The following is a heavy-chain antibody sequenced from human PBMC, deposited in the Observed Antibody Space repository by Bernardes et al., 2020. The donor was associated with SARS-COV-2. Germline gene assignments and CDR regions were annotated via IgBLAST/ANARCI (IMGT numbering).Heavy chain of an antibody. CDR2: VYPKSGDT. Sequence: VSCKASGYTFTDYHIHWVRQAPGQGLEWMRWVYPKSGDTSFAQNFQGRVTMTRDTSVSTAYMELSRLRFDDTAVYYCASVTWSSHDGFDIWGQGTVVTVSS. CDR1: GYTFTDYH. V-gene: IGHV1-2*02. D-gene: IGHD6-13*01. CDR3: ASVTWSSHDGFDI. J-gene: IGHJ3*02.